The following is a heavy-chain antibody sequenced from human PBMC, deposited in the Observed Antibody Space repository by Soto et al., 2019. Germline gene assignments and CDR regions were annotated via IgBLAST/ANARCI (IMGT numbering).Heavy chain of an antibody. J-gene: IGHJ4*02. CDR3: ARSRDSSGRGVFDY. D-gene: IGHD6-19*01. Sequence: QVQLVQSGAEVKKPGSSVKVSCKTSGGTFSSYAISWVRQAPGQGLEWMGGIIPIFGTANYPQKFQGRVTITADESTSTADKELSSLGSEDAAVYYWARSRDSSGRGVFDYWGQGTLVTVSS. CDR2: IIPIFGTA. V-gene: IGHV1-69*01. CDR1: GGTFSSYA.